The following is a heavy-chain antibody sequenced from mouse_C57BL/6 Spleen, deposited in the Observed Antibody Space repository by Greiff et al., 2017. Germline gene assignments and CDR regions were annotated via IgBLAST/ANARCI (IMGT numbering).Heavy chain of an antibody. CDR1: GYTFTDHT. D-gene: IGHD2-12*01. CDR2: IYPRDGRT. J-gene: IGHJ1*03. CDR3: ARESYYGYFDV. V-gene: IGHV1-78*01. Sequence: VQLQQSDAELVKPGASVTLSCKASGYTFTDHTIHWMKQRPEQGLEWIGYIYPRDGRTKYNEKFKGTATLTADKSSSTAYMQLNSLTSEDSAVYFCARESYYGYFDVWGTGTTVTVSS.